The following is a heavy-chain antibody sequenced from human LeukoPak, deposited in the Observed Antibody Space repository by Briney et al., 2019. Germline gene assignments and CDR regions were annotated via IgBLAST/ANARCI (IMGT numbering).Heavy chain of an antibody. V-gene: IGHV4-4*02. D-gene: IGHD5-18*01. Sequence: SETLSLTCAVSGGSISSSNWWSWVRQPPGKGLEWIGEIYHSGSTNYNPSLKSRVTISVDKSKNQFSLKLSSVTAADTAVYYCARDRYSYGYYFDYWGQGTLVTVSS. CDR2: IYHSGST. J-gene: IGHJ4*02. CDR3: ARDRYSYGYYFDY. CDR1: GGSISSSNW.